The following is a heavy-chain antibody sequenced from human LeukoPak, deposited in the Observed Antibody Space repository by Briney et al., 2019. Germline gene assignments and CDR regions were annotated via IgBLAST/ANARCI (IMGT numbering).Heavy chain of an antibody. V-gene: IGHV4-39*01. CDR1: GGSISSSSYY. Sequence: SETLSLTCTVSGGSISSSSYYWGWIRQPPGKGLEWIGSIYYSGSTYYNPSLKSRVTISVDTSKNQFSLKLSSVTAADTAVYYCARQGHGTWSGYYEGPYLLDYWGQGTLVTVSS. CDR2: IYYSGST. J-gene: IGHJ4*02. CDR3: ARQGHGTWSGYYEGPYLLDY. D-gene: IGHD3-3*01.